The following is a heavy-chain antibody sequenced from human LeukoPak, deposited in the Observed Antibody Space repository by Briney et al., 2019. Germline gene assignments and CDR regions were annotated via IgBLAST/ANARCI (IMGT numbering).Heavy chain of an antibody. CDR3: ARDRWGSSPVTHYYYYMDV. Sequence: GGSLRLSCAASGFTVSSNYMSWVRQAPGKGLEWVSVIYSGGSTYYADPVKGRFTISRDNSKNTLYLQMNSLRAEDTAVYYCARDRWGSSPVTHYYYYMDVWGKGTTVTVSS. V-gene: IGHV3-53*01. D-gene: IGHD6-6*01. CDR2: IYSGGST. J-gene: IGHJ6*03. CDR1: GFTVSSNY.